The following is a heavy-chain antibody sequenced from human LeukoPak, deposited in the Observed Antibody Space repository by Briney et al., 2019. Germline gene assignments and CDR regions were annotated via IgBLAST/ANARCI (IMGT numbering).Heavy chain of an antibody. CDR3: ARGIKYCSSTSCYFAIYYYYGMDV. J-gene: IGHJ6*02. Sequence: GASVKVSCKASGYTFTSYDINWVRQATGQGLEWMGWMNPNSGNTGYAQKFQGRVTMTRNTSISTAYMELRSLRSEDTDVYYCARGIKYCSSTSCYFAIYYYYGMDVWGQGTTVTVSS. D-gene: IGHD2-2*01. V-gene: IGHV1-8*01. CDR1: GYTFTSYD. CDR2: MNPNSGNT.